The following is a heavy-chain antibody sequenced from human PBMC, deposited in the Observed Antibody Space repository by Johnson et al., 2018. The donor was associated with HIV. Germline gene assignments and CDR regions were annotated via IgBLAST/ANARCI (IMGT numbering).Heavy chain of an antibody. CDR3: AKASNYYDSSRHAFDI. CDR2: IRYDGSNK. J-gene: IGHJ3*02. V-gene: IGHV3-30*02. D-gene: IGHD3-22*01. CDR1: GFTFSSYG. Sequence: QVLLVESGGGVVQPGGSLRLSCAASGFTFSSYGMHWVRQAPGKGLEWVAFIRYDGSNKYYADSVKGRFTISRDNSKNTLYLQMNSLRAEDTAVYYCAKASNYYDSSRHAFDIWGQGTVVTVSS.